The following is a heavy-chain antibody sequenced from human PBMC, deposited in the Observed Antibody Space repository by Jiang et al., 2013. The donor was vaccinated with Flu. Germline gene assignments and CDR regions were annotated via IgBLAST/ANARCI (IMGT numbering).Heavy chain of an antibody. J-gene: IGHJ4*02. CDR2: IIPMVNIA. CDR1: GGILSYYG. V-gene: IGHV1-69*09. D-gene: IGHD3-3*01. Sequence: VQLLESGAEVKKPGSSVKVSCKASGGILSYYGIGWVRLAPGQGLEWMGRIIPMVNIADYAEKFQGRVTITADKSTSTVYMELNSLRSEDTAIYYCARDLPGLRSLDYWGQGTQVTVSS. CDR3: ARDLPGLRSLDY.